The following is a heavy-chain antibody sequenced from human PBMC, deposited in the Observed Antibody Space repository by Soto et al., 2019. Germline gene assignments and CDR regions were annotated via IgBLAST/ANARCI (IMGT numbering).Heavy chain of an antibody. CDR2: ISAYNGNT. J-gene: IGHJ4*02. D-gene: IGHD2-2*02. CDR1: GYTFTSYG. CDR3: AKSATVPAAIAY. V-gene: IGHV1-18*01. Sequence: GASVKVSCKASGYTFTSYGISWVRQAPGQGLEWMGWISAYNGNTNYAQKLQGRVTITRDTSASTAYMELSSLRSEDTAVYYCAKSATVPAAIAYWGQGTLVTVSS.